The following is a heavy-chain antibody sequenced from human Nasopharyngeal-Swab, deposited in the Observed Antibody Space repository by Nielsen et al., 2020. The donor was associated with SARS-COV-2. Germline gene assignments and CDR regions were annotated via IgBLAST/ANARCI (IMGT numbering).Heavy chain of an antibody. CDR2: IYYSGST. J-gene: IGHJ4*02. CDR3: ARTRRSDYYDSSGYYLREIVDY. Sequence: SETLSLTCTVSGGSVSSGSYYWSWIRQPPGKVLELIGYIYYSGSTNYNPSLKSRVTISVDTSKNQFPLKLSSVTAADTAVYYCARTRRSDYYDSSGYYLREIVDYWGQGTLVTVSS. CDR1: GGSVSSGSYY. D-gene: IGHD3-22*01. V-gene: IGHV4-61*01.